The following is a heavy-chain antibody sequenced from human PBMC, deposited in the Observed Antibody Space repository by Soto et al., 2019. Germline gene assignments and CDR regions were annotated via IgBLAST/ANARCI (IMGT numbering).Heavy chain of an antibody. V-gene: IGHV1-2*04. CDR1: GYTFTGYY. J-gene: IGHJ4*02. CDR2: INPNSGGT. D-gene: IGHD3-9*01. CDR3: ARGPGYDILTGYHPNYFDY. Sequence: GASVKVSCKASGYTFTGYYMHWVRQAPGQGLEWMGWINPNSGGTNYAQKFQGWVTMTRDTSISTAYMELSRLRSDDTAVYYCARGPGYDILTGYHPNYFDYWGQGTLVIVSS.